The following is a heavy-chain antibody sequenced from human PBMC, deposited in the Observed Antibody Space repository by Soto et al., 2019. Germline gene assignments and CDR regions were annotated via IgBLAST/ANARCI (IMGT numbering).Heavy chain of an antibody. J-gene: IGHJ5*02. Sequence: QVQLVQSGAEVKTPGASVKVSCKASGYTFTSYDINWVRQATGQGLEWMGWMNPNSGNTGYAQKFQGRVTMTRNTSISTAYMELSSLRSEDTAVYYCASHAGATLGTRPGFDPWGQGTLVTVSS. D-gene: IGHD1-26*01. CDR2: MNPNSGNT. V-gene: IGHV1-8*01. CDR1: GYTFTSYD. CDR3: ASHAGATLGTRPGFDP.